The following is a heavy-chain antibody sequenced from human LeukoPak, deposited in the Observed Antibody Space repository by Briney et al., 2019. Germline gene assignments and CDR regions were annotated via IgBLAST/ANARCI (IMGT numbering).Heavy chain of an antibody. V-gene: IGHV1-2*02. CDR3: ARWDGYSSSPDY. CDR1: GYTFTSYD. Sequence: ASVKVSCKASGYTFTSYDINWVRQAPGQGLEWMGWINPNSAGTGYAQKFQGRVTMTRDMSISTIYMELTRLRSDDTALYYCARWDGYSSSPDYWGQGTLVTVSS. CDR2: INPNSAGT. J-gene: IGHJ4*02. D-gene: IGHD6-13*01.